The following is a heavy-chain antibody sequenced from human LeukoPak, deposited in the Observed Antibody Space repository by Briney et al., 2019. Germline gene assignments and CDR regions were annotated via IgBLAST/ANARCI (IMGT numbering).Heavy chain of an antibody. J-gene: IGHJ4*02. CDR2: VSGNGGST. V-gene: IGHV3-23*01. CDR1: GFTFSTYA. CDR3: AKSPGSTYLFDY. D-gene: IGHD2-2*01. Sequence: PGGSLTLSCAPSGFTFSTYAMSWVRQAPGKGLEWVSAVSGNGGSTNYADSVKGRFTISRDNSKDTVYLQMNSLRAEDTAVYYCAKSPGSTYLFDYWGQGTLVTVSS.